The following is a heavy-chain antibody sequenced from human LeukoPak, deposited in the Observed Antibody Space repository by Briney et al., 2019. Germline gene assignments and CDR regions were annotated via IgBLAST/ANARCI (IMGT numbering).Heavy chain of an antibody. J-gene: IGHJ6*02. CDR1: GYTFTGYD. Sequence: ASVKVSCKASGYTFTGYDTNWVRQATGQGLEWMGGMNPNSGNTGYAQKFQGRVTMTRNTSISTAYMELSSLRSEDTAVYYCARGSYYGSGSYNYYYYYGMDVWGQGTTVTVSS. V-gene: IGHV1-8*01. CDR2: MNPNSGNT. CDR3: ARGSYYGSGSYNYYYYYGMDV. D-gene: IGHD3-10*01.